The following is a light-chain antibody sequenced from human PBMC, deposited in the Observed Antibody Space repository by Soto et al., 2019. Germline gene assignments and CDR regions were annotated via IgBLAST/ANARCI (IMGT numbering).Light chain of an antibody. CDR1: QSISSY. CDR2: AAS. V-gene: IGKV1-39*01. J-gene: IGKJ1*01. CDR3: QQSYITPWT. Sequence: DIQMTQSPSSLSASVGDSVTITCRASQSISSYLNWYQQKPGKAPKLLIYAASSLQSGVPSRFSGGGSGTDFTLTISSLRPEDFATYYCQQSYITPWTFGQGTKVEIK.